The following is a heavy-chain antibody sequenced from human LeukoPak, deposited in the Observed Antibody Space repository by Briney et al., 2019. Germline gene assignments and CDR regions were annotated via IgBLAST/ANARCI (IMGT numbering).Heavy chain of an antibody. D-gene: IGHD1-1*01. Sequence: GASVKVSCKASGGTFSNYVISWVRQAPGQGLEWMGGIIPIFGTTNYAQKFQGRVTITADESTSTAYMELSSLRSEDTAVYYCARVAATTLMNYFDYWGQGTLVTVSS. CDR3: ARVAATTLMNYFDY. CDR1: GGTFSNYV. J-gene: IGHJ4*02. CDR2: IIPIFGTT. V-gene: IGHV1-69*13.